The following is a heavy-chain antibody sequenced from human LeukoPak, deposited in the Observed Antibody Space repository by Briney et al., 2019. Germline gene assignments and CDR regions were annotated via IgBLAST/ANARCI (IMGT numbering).Heavy chain of an antibody. CDR2: IGTTAK. D-gene: IGHD5-12*01. CDR3: TKAPAGPEYSDNWRFGYNWFDP. Sequence: PGGSLRLSCVASGFTFSAYGMSWVRQAPGKELEWVSGIGTTAKYYADSVKGRFTISRDNSRNTLYLQMNSLRAEDTAIYYCTKAPAGPEYSDNWRFGYNWFDPWGQGTLVTVSS. J-gene: IGHJ5*02. V-gene: IGHV3-23*01. CDR1: GFTFSAYG.